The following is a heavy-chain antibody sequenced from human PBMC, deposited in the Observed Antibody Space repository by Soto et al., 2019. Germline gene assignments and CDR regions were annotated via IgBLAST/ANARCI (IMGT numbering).Heavy chain of an antibody. CDR1: GFTVSSNY. CDR2: IYSGGST. Sequence: EVQLVESGGGLVQPGGSLRLSCAASGFTVSSNYMSWVRQAPGKGLEWVSVIYSGGSTYYADSVKGRVTISRHNSKNTLYLQMNSLRAEDTAVYYCARGIRCSSTSCQYYYYYMAVWGKGTTVTVSS. D-gene: IGHD2-2*01. V-gene: IGHV3-53*04. CDR3: ARGIRCSSTSCQYYYYYMAV. J-gene: IGHJ6*03.